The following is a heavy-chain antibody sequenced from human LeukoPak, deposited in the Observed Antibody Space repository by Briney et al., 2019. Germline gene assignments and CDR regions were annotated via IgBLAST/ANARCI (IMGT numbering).Heavy chain of an antibody. Sequence: PSETLSLTCTVSGYSISSDYFWGWIRLPPGKGLEWIGSIYHSGSTYYNPSLKSRVTVSVDTSKNQFSLKLSSVTAADTAVYYCAGYGDYVFWFDPWGQGTLVTVSS. CDR3: AGYGDYVFWFDP. CDR1: GYSISSDYF. V-gene: IGHV4-38-2*02. D-gene: IGHD4-17*01. CDR2: IYHSGST. J-gene: IGHJ5*02.